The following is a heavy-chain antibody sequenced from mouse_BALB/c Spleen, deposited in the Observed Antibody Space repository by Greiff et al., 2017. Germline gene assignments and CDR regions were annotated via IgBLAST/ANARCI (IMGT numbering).Heavy chain of an antibody. J-gene: IGHJ2*01. Sequence: EVKLVESGGGLVQPGGSLKLSCAASGFTFSSYGMSWVRQTPDKRLELVATINSNGGSTYYPDSVKGRFTISRDNAKNTLYLQMSSLKSEDTAMYYCARGSTMGDYWGQGTTLTVSS. CDR1: GFTFSSYG. D-gene: IGHD2-1*01. CDR3: ARGSTMGDY. CDR2: INSNGGST. V-gene: IGHV5-6-3*01.